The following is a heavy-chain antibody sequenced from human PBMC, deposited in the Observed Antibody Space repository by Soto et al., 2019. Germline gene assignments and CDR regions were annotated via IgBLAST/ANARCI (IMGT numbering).Heavy chain of an antibody. Sequence: PGGSLRLSCEASGFTFSSYEMNWVRQAPGEGLEWVSYISSSATSISYADSVKGRFTISRDNAKNSLYLQMNSLRGEDTAVYYCARDRGPYSSGWYRYDYWGPGTLVTVSS. CDR2: ISSSATSI. D-gene: IGHD6-19*01. CDR3: ARDRGPYSSGWYRYDY. J-gene: IGHJ4*02. V-gene: IGHV3-48*03. CDR1: GFTFSSYE.